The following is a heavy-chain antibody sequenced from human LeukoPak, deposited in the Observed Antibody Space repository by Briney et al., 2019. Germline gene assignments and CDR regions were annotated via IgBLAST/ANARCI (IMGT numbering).Heavy chain of an antibody. Sequence: GGSLRLSCAASGFIFSDYAMNWVRQTPGEGLEWVSNVFDSGDCTHYPPSVRGRFTISIDNSKKTLDLQMDCLKGDDTAVYYCARGCRDTNCTPFDYWGQGAWSPSP. V-gene: IGHV3-23*01. CDR2: VFDSGDCT. CDR3: ARGCRDTNCTPFDY. J-gene: IGHJ4*02. D-gene: IGHD2-8*01. CDR1: GFIFSDYA.